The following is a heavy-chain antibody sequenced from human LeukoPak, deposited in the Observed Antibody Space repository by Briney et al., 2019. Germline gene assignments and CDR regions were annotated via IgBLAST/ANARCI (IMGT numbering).Heavy chain of an antibody. CDR3: ARESDGYGFWSGFDY. D-gene: IGHD3-3*01. CDR2: IYYSGST. CDR1: GGSISGYY. V-gene: IGHV4-59*01. J-gene: IGHJ4*02. Sequence: PSETLSLTCTVSGGSISGYYWSWIRQPPGKGLEWIGYIYYSGSTNYNPSLKSRVTISVDTSKNQFSLKLSSVTAADTAVYYCARESDGYGFWSGFDYWGQGTLVTVSS.